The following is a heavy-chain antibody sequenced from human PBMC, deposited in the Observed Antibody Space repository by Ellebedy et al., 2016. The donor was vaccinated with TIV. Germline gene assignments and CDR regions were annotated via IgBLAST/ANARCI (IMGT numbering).Heavy chain of an antibody. CDR2: ISSTSGDI. V-gene: IGHV3-21*01. Sequence: GGSLRLSCAASGFSFSSYTMNWVRQAPGKGLEWVSSISSTSGDIQYADSVKGRFIISRDNAKNTVSLQMDSLSAEDTAVYYCARDAGIAAAGTGYFDYWGQGTLVTVSS. D-gene: IGHD6-13*01. CDR3: ARDAGIAAAGTGYFDY. J-gene: IGHJ4*02. CDR1: GFSFSSYT.